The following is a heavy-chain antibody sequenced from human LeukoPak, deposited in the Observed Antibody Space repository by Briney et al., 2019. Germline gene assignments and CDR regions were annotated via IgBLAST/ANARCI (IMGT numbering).Heavy chain of an antibody. CDR3: ASGGTPDWYFDL. CDR1: GGSISSYY. J-gene: IGHJ2*01. Sequence: PSETLSLTCTVSGGSISSYYWSWIRQPPGKRLEWIGYIYYSGSTNYNPSLKSRVTISVDTSKSQFSLKLSSVTAADTAVYYCASGGTPDWYFDLWGRGTLVTVSS. V-gene: IGHV4-59*01. D-gene: IGHD4-23*01. CDR2: IYYSGST.